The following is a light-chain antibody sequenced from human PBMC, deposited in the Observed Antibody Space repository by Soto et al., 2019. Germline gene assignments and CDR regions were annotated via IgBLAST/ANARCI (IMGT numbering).Light chain of an antibody. CDR3: QESHNNPWT. Sequence: DIQMTQSPSSLSASVGDRVTITCRASQSIGNYLNWYQQKPGKAPKLLIYAASSLQSGVPSRFSGSRSGTDFTLTISSLQPEDFASYYCQESHNNPWTFGQGTKVEIK. J-gene: IGKJ1*01. V-gene: IGKV1-39*01. CDR1: QSIGNY. CDR2: AAS.